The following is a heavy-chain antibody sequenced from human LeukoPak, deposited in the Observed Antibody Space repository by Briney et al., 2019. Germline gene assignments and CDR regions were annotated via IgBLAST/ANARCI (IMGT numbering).Heavy chain of an antibody. CDR3: ARFGGTGYYMDV. CDR1: GFTFRRYS. J-gene: IGHJ6*03. V-gene: IGHV3-21*01. Sequence: PGGSLPLSCPASGFTFRRYSLNWVRQAPGKGVEGVSSISSSSTYISYADSLKGRFTISRDNAKNSLYLEMNSLRAEDTAVYYCARFGGTGYYMDVWGKGTTVTVSS. CDR2: ISSSSTYI. D-gene: IGHD2-15*01.